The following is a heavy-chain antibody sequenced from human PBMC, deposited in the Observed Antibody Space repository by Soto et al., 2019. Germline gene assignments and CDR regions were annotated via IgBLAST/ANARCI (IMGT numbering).Heavy chain of an antibody. CDR1: GFTFDDYT. V-gene: IGHV3-43*01. J-gene: IGHJ6*02. Sequence: GGSLRLSCAASGFTFDDYTMHWVRQAPGKGLEWVSLISWDGGSTYYADSVKGRFTISRDNSKNSLYLQMNSLRTEDTALYYCARQRSLFYYYGMDVWGQGTTVTVSS. D-gene: IGHD6-25*01. CDR2: ISWDGGST. CDR3: ARQRSLFYYYGMDV.